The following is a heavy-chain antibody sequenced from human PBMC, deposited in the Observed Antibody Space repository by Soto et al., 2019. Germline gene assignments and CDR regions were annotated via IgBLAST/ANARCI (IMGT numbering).Heavy chain of an antibody. V-gene: IGHV4-59*01. CDR1: GGSISSYY. CDR3: ARAGGVAAGTLLKVWFDP. Sequence: PSETLSLTCTVSGGSISSYYWSWIRQPPGKGLEWIGYIYYSGSTNYNPSLKSRVTISVDTSKNQFSLKLSSVTAADTAVYYCARAGGVAAGTLLKVWFDPWGQGTLVTVSS. J-gene: IGHJ5*02. CDR2: IYYSGST. D-gene: IGHD6-13*01.